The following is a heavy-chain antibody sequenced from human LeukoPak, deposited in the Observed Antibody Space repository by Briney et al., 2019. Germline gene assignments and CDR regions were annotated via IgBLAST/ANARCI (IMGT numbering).Heavy chain of an antibody. Sequence: SETLSLTCTVSGGSISGAFWSWIRLPPGKGLEWIGYIHSSGSTHYNPSFESRLTISVNTSKNQFSLELSSVTAADTAVYYCARGEWSLFYFDHWGQGALVTVSS. CDR2: IHSSGST. J-gene: IGHJ4*02. V-gene: IGHV4-59*01. CDR3: ARGEWSLFYFDH. CDR1: GGSISGAF. D-gene: IGHD3-16*01.